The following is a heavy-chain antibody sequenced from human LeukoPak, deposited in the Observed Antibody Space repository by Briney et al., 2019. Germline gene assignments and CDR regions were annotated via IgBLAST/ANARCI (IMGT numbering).Heavy chain of an antibody. V-gene: IGHV3-21*01. J-gene: IGHJ4*02. CDR3: ARGGHYDYVWGRYRQKDGFDY. CDR1: GFTFSRYS. Sequence: GGSLRLSCVVSGFTFSRYSMNWVRQAPGEGLEWVSSISSSGSYIYYADSVKGRFTLSRDNAKNSLYLQMNSLRAEDTAVYYCARGGHYDYVWGRYRQKDGFDYWGQGTLVTVSS. D-gene: IGHD3-16*02. CDR2: ISSSGSYI.